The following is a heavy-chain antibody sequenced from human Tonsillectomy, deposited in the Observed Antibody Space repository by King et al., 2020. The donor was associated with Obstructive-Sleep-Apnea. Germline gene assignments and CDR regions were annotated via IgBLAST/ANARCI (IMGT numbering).Heavy chain of an antibody. Sequence: VQLVESGGGFVQPGRSLRLSCAASGFNLDDYAMHWVRQVPGKGLEWVSVIRWNSGNIGYADSVKGRFNITRDNAKNSLYLQMNSLRDEVTALYYCAKDMGFVTGGGFDYWGQGALVTVFS. J-gene: IGHJ4*02. D-gene: IGHD1-26*01. CDR1: GFNLDDYA. CDR3: AKDMGFVTGGGFDY. V-gene: IGHV3-9*01. CDR2: IRWNSGNI.